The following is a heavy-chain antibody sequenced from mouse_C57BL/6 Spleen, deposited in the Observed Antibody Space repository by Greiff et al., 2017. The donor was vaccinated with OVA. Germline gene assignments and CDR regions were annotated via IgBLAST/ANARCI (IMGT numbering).Heavy chain of an antibody. V-gene: IGHV2-2*01. Sequence: VQGVESGPGLVQPSQSLSITCTVSGFSLTSYGVHWVRQSPGKGLEWLGVLWSGGSTDYNAAFISRLSISKDNSKSQVFFKMNSLQADDTAIYYCARNHYGNYVRAMDYWGQGTSVTVSS. CDR2: LWSGGST. CDR1: GFSLTSYG. CDR3: ARNHYGNYVRAMDY. J-gene: IGHJ4*01. D-gene: IGHD2-1*01.